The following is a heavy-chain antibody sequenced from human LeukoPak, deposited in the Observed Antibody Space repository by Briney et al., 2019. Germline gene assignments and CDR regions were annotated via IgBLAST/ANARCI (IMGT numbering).Heavy chain of an antibody. CDR2: ISAYNGNT. J-gene: IGHJ3*02. Sequence: ASVKVSCKASGYTFTSYGISWVRQAPGQGLEWMGWISAYNGNTNYAQKLQGRVTMTTDTSTSTAYMELRSLRSDDTAVYYCARELCSGGSRYLGLGAFDIWGQGTMVTVSS. CDR1: GYTFTSYG. V-gene: IGHV1-18*01. D-gene: IGHD2-15*01. CDR3: ARELCSGGSRYLGLGAFDI.